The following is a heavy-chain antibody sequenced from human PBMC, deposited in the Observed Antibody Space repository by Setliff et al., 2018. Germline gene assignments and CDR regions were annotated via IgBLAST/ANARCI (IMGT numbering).Heavy chain of an antibody. CDR2: VYYSGTA. CDR3: ARGGTFRYFDF. V-gene: IGHV4-59*01. J-gene: IGHJ4*02. Sequence: SETLSLTCTVSDGSLSTYYWSWIRQPPGKGPEFIGYVYYSGTANYSPSLRSRLTISVDTSKNQFSLKLGSVTAADTAVYYCARGGTFRYFDFWGQGAPVTVSS. D-gene: IGHD5-12*01. CDR1: DGSLSTYY.